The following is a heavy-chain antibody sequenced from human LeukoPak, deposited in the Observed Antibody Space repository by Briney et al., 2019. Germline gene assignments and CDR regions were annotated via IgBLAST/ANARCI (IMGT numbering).Heavy chain of an antibody. J-gene: IGHJ4*02. CDR2: IYYSGST. Sequence: SETLSLTCTVSGGSISSYYWSWIRQPPGKGLEWIGYIYYSGSTNYNPSLKSRVTISVDTSKNQFSLKLSSVTAADTAVYYCAGGDFWSGYYTYWGQGTLVTVSS. CDR3: AGGDFWSGYYTY. CDR1: GGSISSYY. D-gene: IGHD3-3*01. V-gene: IGHV4-59*12.